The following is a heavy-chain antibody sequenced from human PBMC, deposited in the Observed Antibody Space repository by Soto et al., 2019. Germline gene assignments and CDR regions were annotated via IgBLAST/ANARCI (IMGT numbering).Heavy chain of an antibody. CDR3: AREGGESSDGLYYFDS. D-gene: IGHD3-16*01. Sequence: QVQLQESGPGLVKPSQTLSLTCTVSGGSTSSDNYWSWIRQPPGKGLEWIGHIYYSGNTDYNPSLKSRLAISRDTSKNQFSLKLSSGTAADTAVYFCAREGGESSDGLYYFDSWGQGSLVTVSS. V-gene: IGHV4-30-4*01. CDR1: GGSTSSDNY. CDR2: IYYSGNT. J-gene: IGHJ4*02.